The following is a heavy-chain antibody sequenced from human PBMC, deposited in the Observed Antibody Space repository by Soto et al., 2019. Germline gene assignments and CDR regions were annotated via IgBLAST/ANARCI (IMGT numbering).Heavy chain of an antibody. CDR2: MTPDSGDT. CDR1: GHTLASYD. Sequence: QVQLVQSGAEVRKPGASVKVSCKASGHTLASYDINWVRQATGQGLEWMGWMTPDSGDTGYAQKFQGSVTMTWDTSITTAYMELSSLRSDDTAVYYCARDPFYGWFDSWGQGTPVTVSS. J-gene: IGHJ5*01. V-gene: IGHV1-8*01. D-gene: IGHD3-16*01. CDR3: ARDPFYGWFDS.